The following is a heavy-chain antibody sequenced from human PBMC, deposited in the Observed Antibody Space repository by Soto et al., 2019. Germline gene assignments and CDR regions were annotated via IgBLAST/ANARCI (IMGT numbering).Heavy chain of an antibody. Sequence: ASVKVSCKASGDTFSSQAFRWVAQAPGQGLEWMGGIIPFFRATNYALKFQGGITITADESTSTAYMELSSLTSEDTAVYYCARDLPLNYYDSTYYYYAMEVWGQGTTVTVSS. CDR1: GDTFSSQA. D-gene: IGHD3-22*01. CDR2: IIPFFRAT. J-gene: IGHJ6*02. V-gene: IGHV1-69*13. CDR3: ARDLPLNYYDSTYYYYAMEV.